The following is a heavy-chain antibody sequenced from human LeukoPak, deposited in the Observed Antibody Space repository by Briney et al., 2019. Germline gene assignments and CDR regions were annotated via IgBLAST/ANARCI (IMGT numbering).Heavy chain of an antibody. CDR2: IYYSGST. D-gene: IGHD6-25*01. J-gene: IGHJ4*02. CDR1: GGSISSYY. CDR3: ARQGIAAVLFAFDY. Sequence: KASETLSLTCTVSGGSISSYYWSWIRQPPGKGLEWIGYIYYSGSTNYNPSLKSRVTISVDTSKNQFSLKLSSVTAADTAVYYCARQGIAAVLFAFDYWGQGTLVTVSS. V-gene: IGHV4-59*08.